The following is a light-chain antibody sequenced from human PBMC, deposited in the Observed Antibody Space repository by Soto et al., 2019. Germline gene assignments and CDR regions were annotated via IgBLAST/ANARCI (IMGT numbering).Light chain of an antibody. V-gene: IGLV2-14*01. CDR1: CSAFGDCNY. J-gene: IGLJ3*02. Sequence: QSVLTQPASVSGSPGQSITISCTGACSAFGDCNYVSWYRQHPGKAPKLIIYDVANRPSGVSARFSGSKSGNTASLTISGLQAEDEADYYCSSYTNMNWMFGGGTKLTVL. CDR2: DVA. CDR3: SSYTNMNWM.